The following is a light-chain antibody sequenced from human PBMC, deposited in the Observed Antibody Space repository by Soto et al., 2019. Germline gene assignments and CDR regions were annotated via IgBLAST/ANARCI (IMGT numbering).Light chain of an antibody. CDR1: QSVSSN. Sequence: ETVMTQSPATLSVSPGERATLSCRASQSVSSNLAWYQHKPCQAPGLLIYVASTRATVIPASFSGSGSWTEFTITISRLPSEDFAIYYCQQYNDWPWTFGQGTKVDIK. CDR3: QQYNDWPWT. J-gene: IGKJ1*01. V-gene: IGKV3-15*01. CDR2: VAS.